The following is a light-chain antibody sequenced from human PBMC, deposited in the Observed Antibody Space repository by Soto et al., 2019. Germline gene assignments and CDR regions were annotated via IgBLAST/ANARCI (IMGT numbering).Light chain of an antibody. V-gene: IGLV3-21*04. CDR1: NIGSRS. CDR2: YDS. J-gene: IGLJ2*01. Sequence: SYELTQPPSVSVAPGQTARITCGGNNIGSRSVHWYQQKSGQAPVLVIYYDSDRPSGIPERFSGSNSGNTATLTISRVEAGDEADYYCQVWDSSSDQVFGGGTKLTVL. CDR3: QVWDSSSDQV.